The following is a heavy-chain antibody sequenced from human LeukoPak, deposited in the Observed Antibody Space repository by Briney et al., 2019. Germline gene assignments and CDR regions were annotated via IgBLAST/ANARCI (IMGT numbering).Heavy chain of an antibody. Sequence: SETLSLTCAVSGYSISSGYYWGWIRQPPGKGLEWIGGIYHSGSTYYNPSLKSRVTISVDTSTNQFSLKLSSVTAADTAVYYCARLGRWLHRVDYWGQGTLVTVSS. V-gene: IGHV4-38-2*01. CDR3: ARLGRWLHRVDY. J-gene: IGHJ4*02. D-gene: IGHD5-24*01. CDR2: IYHSGST. CDR1: GYSISSGYY.